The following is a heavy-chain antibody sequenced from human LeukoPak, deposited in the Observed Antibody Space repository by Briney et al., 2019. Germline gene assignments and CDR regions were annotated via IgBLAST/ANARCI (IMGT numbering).Heavy chain of an antibody. CDR1: GGSISSYY. V-gene: IGHV4-59*08. CDR3: ARAPGAMIVVVTHFDI. CDR2: IYYSGST. Sequence: PSETLSLTCTVSGGSISSYYWNWIRQPPGKGLEWIGYIYYSGSTNYNPSLKSRVTISVDTSKNQFSLKLSSVTAADTAVYYCARAPGAMIVVVTHFDIWGQGTMVTVSS. D-gene: IGHD3-22*01. J-gene: IGHJ3*02.